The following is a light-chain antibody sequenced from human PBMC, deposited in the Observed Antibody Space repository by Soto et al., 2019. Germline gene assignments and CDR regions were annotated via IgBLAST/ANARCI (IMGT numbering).Light chain of an antibody. Sequence: EIVLTQSPVTLSLSPGERATLSCRASQSISKYLAWYQQKPGQAPRLLIYDASNRAAGIPARFTGSGSGTDFTLTISSLEPEDFAVYYYQQRSNWRGTFGGGTKVEIK. J-gene: IGKJ4*01. V-gene: IGKV3-11*01. CDR3: QQRSNWRGT. CDR1: QSISKY. CDR2: DAS.